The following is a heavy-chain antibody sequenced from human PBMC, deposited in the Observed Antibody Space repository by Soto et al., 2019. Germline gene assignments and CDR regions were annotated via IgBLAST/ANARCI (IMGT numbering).Heavy chain of an antibody. V-gene: IGHV3-49*03. CDR3: TRTRYYYDSSGYHAGDV. CDR2: IRSKAYGGTT. J-gene: IGHJ6*02. D-gene: IGHD3-22*01. CDR1: GFTFGDYA. Sequence: HPGGSLRLSCTASGFTFGDYAMSWFRQAPGKGLEWVGFIRSKAYGGTTEYAASVKGRFTISRDDSKSIAYLQMNSLKTEDTAVYYCTRTRYYYDSSGYHAGDVWGQGTTVTVSS.